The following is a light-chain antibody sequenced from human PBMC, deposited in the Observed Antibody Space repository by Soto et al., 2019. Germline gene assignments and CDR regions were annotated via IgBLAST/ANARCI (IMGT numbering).Light chain of an antibody. J-gene: IGLJ2*01. CDR2: VGTGGIVG. V-gene: IGLV9-49*01. CDR1: SGYSNYK. CDR3: GADHGSGSNFFVV. Sequence: QPVLTQPPSASASLGASVTLTCTLSSGYSNYKVDWYQQRPGKGPRFVMRVGTGGIVGSKGEGIPDRFSGLGAGLNRYLTIKNIQEEDESDYHCGADHGSGSNFFVVFGGGTKLTVL.